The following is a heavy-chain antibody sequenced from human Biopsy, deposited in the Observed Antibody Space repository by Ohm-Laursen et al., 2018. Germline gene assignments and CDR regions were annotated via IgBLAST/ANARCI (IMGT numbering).Heavy chain of an antibody. CDR3: ARAAFGPFDS. CDR2: MYYSGNT. CDR1: GGSMTGSSYY. J-gene: IGHJ4*02. V-gene: IGHV4-61*05. Sequence: SDTLSLTCTVSGGSMTGSSYYWGWIRQPPGKGLEWIGYMYYSGNTNYNPSLKSRVTISVDTSKNQFSLRLSSVTAADTAVYYCARAAFGPFDSWGQGALVTVSS. D-gene: IGHD3-16*01.